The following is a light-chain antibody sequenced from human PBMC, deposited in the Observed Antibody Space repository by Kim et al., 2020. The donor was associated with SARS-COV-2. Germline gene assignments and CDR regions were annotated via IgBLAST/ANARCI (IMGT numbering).Light chain of an antibody. CDR2: KAS. CDR1: QSISTW. CDR3: QQYNSYWT. J-gene: IGKJ1*01. V-gene: IGKV1-5*03. Sequence: DIQMTQSPSTLSASVGDRVTITCRASQSISTWLAWYQQKPGKAPKLLIYKASSLGSGVPSRFSGSGSGRDFTLNISSLQPDDFAIYYCQQYNSYWTFGQGTKVDIK.